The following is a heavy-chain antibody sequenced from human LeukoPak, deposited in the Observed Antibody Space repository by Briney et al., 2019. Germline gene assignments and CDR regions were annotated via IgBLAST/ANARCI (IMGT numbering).Heavy chain of an antibody. J-gene: IGHJ5*02. V-gene: IGHV1-18*01. CDR1: GYTFTSYG. CDR3: ARSYDHVVGFDP. D-gene: IGHD3-3*01. Sequence: ASVNVSCMASGYTFTSYGISWVRQAPGQGLEWMGWISDYNGNTNHAQNLQGTITMTTETSTSTAYMELRTLRSDDTPVYYCARSYDHVVGFDPWGQGALVTVSS. CDR2: ISDYNGNT.